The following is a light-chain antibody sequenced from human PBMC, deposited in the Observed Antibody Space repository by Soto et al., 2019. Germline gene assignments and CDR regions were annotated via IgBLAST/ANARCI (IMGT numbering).Light chain of an antibody. CDR1: NIGSKS. V-gene: IGLV3-21*02. J-gene: IGLJ2*01. CDR2: DVS. CDR3: QVWDSSIDHRV. Sequence: SYVLTQPPSVSVSPGQTARFTCGGNNIGSKSVHCYQQKPGQAPVLAVYDVSDRPSGIPERFSGSNSGNTAPLTISRVEGGDEADYYCQVWDSSIDHRVFGGGTKLTVL.